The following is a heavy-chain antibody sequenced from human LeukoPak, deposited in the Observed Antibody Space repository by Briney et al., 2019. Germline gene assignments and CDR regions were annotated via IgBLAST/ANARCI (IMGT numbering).Heavy chain of an antibody. CDR1: GFTFDDYA. V-gene: IGHV3-9*03. J-gene: IGHJ4*02. Sequence: GGSLRLSCAASGFTFDDYAMHWVRQAPGKGLEWVSGSSWNSGSIGYADSVKGRFTISRDNAKNSLYLQMNSLRAEDMALYYCAKDGRRDGYNRERYFDYWGQGTLVTVSS. CDR3: AKDGRRDGYNRERYFDY. D-gene: IGHD5-24*01. CDR2: SSWNSGSI.